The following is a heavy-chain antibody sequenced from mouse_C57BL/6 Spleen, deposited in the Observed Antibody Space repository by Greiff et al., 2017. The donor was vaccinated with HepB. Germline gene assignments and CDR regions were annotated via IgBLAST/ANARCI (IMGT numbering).Heavy chain of an antibody. J-gene: IGHJ4*01. D-gene: IGHD1-1*01. Sequence: EVQLQQSGPELVKPGASVKISCKASGYSFTGYYMNWVKQSPEKSLEWIGEINPSTGGTTYNQKFKAKASLTVDKSSSTAYMQLKSLTSEDSAVYYCARTLYGSMDYWGQGTSVTVSS. V-gene: IGHV1-42*01. CDR3: ARTLYGSMDY. CDR1: GYSFTGYY. CDR2: INPSTGGT.